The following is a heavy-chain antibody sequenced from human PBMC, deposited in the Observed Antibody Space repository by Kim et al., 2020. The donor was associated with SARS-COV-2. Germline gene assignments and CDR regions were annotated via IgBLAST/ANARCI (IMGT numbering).Heavy chain of an antibody. CDR3: ARARATSITIFGVVIVHNFDY. CDR2: IYYSGST. Sequence: SETLSLTCTVSGGSISSGDYYWSWIRQPPGKGLEWIGYIYYSGSTYYKPSLKSRVTISVDTSKNQFSLKLSSVTAADTAVYYCARARATSITIFGVVIVHNFDYWGQGTLVTVSS. D-gene: IGHD3-3*01. CDR1: GGSISSGDYY. V-gene: IGHV4-30-4*01. J-gene: IGHJ4*02.